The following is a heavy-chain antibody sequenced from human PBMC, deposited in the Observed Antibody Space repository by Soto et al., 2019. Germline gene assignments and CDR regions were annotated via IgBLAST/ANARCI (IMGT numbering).Heavy chain of an antibody. Sequence: QVQLQESGPGLVKPSETLSLTCTVSGGSISSYYWSWIRQPPGKGLEWIGYIYYSGSTNYNPSLKSHFTISVDTSNNQFSLKLSSVTASDTAVSYCARRYGYGIDYWGQGTLVTVSS. V-gene: IGHV4-59*08. CDR3: ARRYGYGIDY. CDR1: GGSISSYY. D-gene: IGHD1-1*01. J-gene: IGHJ4*02. CDR2: IYYSGST.